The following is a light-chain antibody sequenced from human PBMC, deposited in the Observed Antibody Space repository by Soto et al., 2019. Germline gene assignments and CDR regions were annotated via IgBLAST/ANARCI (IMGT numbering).Light chain of an antibody. Sequence: QSALTQPRSVSGSPGQSVTISCTGTSSDVGGYNYVSWYQQHPGKAPKLMIYDVIKRPSGVPDRFSGSKSGNTASLTISGLQAEDEADYYCCSYAGSYTLFGGGTQLTVL. CDR1: SSDVGGYNY. V-gene: IGLV2-11*01. CDR3: CSYAGSYTL. CDR2: DVI. J-gene: IGLJ7*01.